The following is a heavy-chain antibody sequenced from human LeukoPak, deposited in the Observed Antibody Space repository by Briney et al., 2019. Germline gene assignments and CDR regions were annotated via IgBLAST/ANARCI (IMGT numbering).Heavy chain of an antibody. D-gene: IGHD3-3*01. Sequence: GSSVKVSCKASGGTFSSYTISWVRQAPGQGLEWMGRIIPILGIANHAQKFQGRVTITADKSTSTAYMELSSLRSDDTAVYYCASLPGVVHVYFQHWGQGTLVTVSS. CDR2: IIPILGIA. V-gene: IGHV1-69*02. CDR1: GGTFSSYT. J-gene: IGHJ1*01. CDR3: ASLPGVVHVYFQH.